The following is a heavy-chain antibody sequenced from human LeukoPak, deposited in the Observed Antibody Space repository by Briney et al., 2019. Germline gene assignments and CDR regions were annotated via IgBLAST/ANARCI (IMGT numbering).Heavy chain of an antibody. Sequence: SETLSLTCTVSGGSVTSGNYYWNWIRQPAGKGLEWIGRIYTNGGASYNPSLQSRVTISIDAPKNQFSLKLSSVTAADTAVYYCAREPPGYWGQGILVTVSS. CDR1: GGSVTSGNYY. J-gene: IGHJ4*02. V-gene: IGHV4-61*02. CDR3: AREPPGY. CDR2: IYTNGGA.